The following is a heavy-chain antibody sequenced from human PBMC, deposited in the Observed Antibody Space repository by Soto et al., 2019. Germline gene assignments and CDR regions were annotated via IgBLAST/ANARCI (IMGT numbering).Heavy chain of an antibody. CDR1: GFTFRTYD. V-gene: IGHV3-33*01. CDR2: IWYVGSNE. Sequence: GGSLGLCCAASGFTFRTYDVHGVCQATGKGLEWVAVIWYVGSNEYYADSVKGRFTISRDNTKNTLYLQMNSLRAEDTAVYNCARDRGYSSHDYYSYYGMDVWGQGATVTVSS. D-gene: IGHD5-12*01. J-gene: IGHJ6*02. CDR3: ARDRGYSSHDYYSYYGMDV.